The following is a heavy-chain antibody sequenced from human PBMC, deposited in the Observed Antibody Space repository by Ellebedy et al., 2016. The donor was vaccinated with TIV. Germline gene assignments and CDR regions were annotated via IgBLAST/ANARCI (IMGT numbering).Heavy chain of an antibody. CDR1: GYTFTGYY. CDR2: INPNSGGT. Sequence: ASVKVSXXASGYTFTGYYMHWVRQAPGQGLEWMGWINPNSGGTNYAQKFQGWVTMTRDTSISTAYMELSRLRSDDTAVYYCARGGLTGYLWYFDLWGRGTLVTVSS. D-gene: IGHD3-9*01. V-gene: IGHV1-2*04. CDR3: ARGGLTGYLWYFDL. J-gene: IGHJ2*01.